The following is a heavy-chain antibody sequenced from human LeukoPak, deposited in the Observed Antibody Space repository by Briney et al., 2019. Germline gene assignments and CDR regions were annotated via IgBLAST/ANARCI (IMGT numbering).Heavy chain of an antibody. V-gene: IGHV1-8*01. J-gene: IGHJ4*02. CDR3: ARDVVGATPFDY. D-gene: IGHD1-26*01. CDR2: MNPNSGNT. Sequence: GASVKVSCKASGYTFTSYDINWVRQATGQGLEWMGWMNPNSGNTGYAQKFQGRVTMTRNTSISTAYMELSSLRSEDTAVYYCARDVVGATPFDYWGQGTLVTVSS. CDR1: GYTFTSYD.